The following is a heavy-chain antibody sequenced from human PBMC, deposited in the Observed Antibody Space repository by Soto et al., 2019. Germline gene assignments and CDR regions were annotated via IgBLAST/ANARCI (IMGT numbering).Heavy chain of an antibody. V-gene: IGHV4-59*01. CDR1: GGSISSYY. CDR2: IYYSGST. CDR3: ARDGVENYYYYYYMDV. J-gene: IGHJ6*03. D-gene: IGHD3-16*01. Sequence: ETLSLTCTVSGGSISSYYWSWIRQPPGKGLEWIGYIYYSGSTNYNPSLKSRVTISVDTSKNQFSLKLSSVTAADTAVYYCARDGVENYYYYYYMDVWGKGTTVTVSS.